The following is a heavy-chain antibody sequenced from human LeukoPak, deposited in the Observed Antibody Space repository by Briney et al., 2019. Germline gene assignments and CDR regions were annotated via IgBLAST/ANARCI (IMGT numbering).Heavy chain of an antibody. Sequence: GGSLRLSCAVSGLTFSSYWMHWVRQAPGKGLVWVSRINREGSSTSYADSVKGRFTISRDNAKNSLYLQMNSLRAEDTAVYYCARDAGSSPHDYWGQGTLVTVSS. D-gene: IGHD2-15*01. J-gene: IGHJ4*02. CDR3: ARDAGSSPHDY. CDR2: INREGSST. V-gene: IGHV3-74*01. CDR1: GLTFSSYW.